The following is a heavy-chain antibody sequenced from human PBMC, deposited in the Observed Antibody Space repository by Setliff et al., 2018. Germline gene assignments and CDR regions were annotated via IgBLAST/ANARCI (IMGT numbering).Heavy chain of an antibody. CDR1: GFTFSSYS. Sequence: GGSLSLSCAASGFTFSSYSMNWVRQAPGKGLEWVSSISSSSSYIYYADSVKGRFTISRDNAKNSLYLQMNSLRAEDTAVYYCARAAITIFGVVTPSDYWGQGTLVTVSS. CDR2: ISSSSSYI. V-gene: IGHV3-21*01. CDR3: ARAAITIFGVVTPSDY. J-gene: IGHJ4*02. D-gene: IGHD3-3*01.